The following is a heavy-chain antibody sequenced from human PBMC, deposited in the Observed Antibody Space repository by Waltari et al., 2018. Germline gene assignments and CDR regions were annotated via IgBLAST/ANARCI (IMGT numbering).Heavy chain of an antibody. CDR1: GGSISSGGYY. D-gene: IGHD5-18*01. CDR2: IYYSGST. Sequence: QVQLQESGPGLVKPSQTLSLTCTVSGGSISSGGYYWSWIRQHPGKGLEWIGYIYYSGSTYYNPSLKSLVTISVDTSKNQFSLKLSSVTAADTAVYYCAKEWRRGYSYGYDYWGQGTLVTVSS. CDR3: AKEWRRGYSYGYDY. J-gene: IGHJ4*02. V-gene: IGHV4-31*01.